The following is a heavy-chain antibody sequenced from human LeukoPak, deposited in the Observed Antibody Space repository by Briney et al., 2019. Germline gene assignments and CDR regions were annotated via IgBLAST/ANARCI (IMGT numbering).Heavy chain of an antibody. CDR3: ARDPSRGYSYGYGDY. CDR1: GFTFANYW. V-gene: IGHV3-74*01. J-gene: IGHJ4*02. D-gene: IGHD5-18*01. CDR2: LNRDGSTA. Sequence: GESLRLSCAASGFTFANYWMHWVRHTPGKGLVWVSRLNRDGSTATYADSVKGRFTISRDNARNTLYLQMNGLRAEDTAVYYCARDPSRGYSYGYGDYWGQGSLVTVSS.